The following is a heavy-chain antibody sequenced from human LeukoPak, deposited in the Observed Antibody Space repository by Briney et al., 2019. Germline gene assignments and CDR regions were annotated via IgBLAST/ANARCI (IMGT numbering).Heavy chain of an antibody. Sequence: SETLSFTCTVSGGSISGYYWSWIRQPAGKGVECIGRIYTGGSTNYNPSLKSRVTMSVDKSKNQFSLKLSSVTAADTAVYYCARDEGLRWELNAFDIWGQGTMVTVSS. J-gene: IGHJ3*02. D-gene: IGHD1-26*01. CDR2: IYTGGST. CDR3: ARDEGLRWELNAFDI. CDR1: GGSISGYY. V-gene: IGHV4-4*07.